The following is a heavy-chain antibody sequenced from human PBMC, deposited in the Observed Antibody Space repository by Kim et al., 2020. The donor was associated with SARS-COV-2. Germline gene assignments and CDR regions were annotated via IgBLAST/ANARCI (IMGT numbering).Heavy chain of an antibody. Sequence: ASVKVSCKASGYTFTSYYMHWVRQAPGQGLEWMVVINSSGGSTSYAQKVQGRVTMTRDTSTSTVYMELSSLSSEDTAVYYCAGLGTTAPPYYFDYWGQGT. CDR3: AGLGTTAPPYYFDY. V-gene: IGHV1-46*01. D-gene: IGHD1-1*01. J-gene: IGHJ4*02. CDR2: INSSGGST. CDR1: GYTFTSYY.